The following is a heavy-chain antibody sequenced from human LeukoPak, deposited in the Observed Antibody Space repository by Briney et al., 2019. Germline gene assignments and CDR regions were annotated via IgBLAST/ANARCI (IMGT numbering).Heavy chain of an antibody. CDR2: IYYSGST. D-gene: IGHD3-3*01. J-gene: IGHJ6*03. CDR1: GGSISSSSYY. Sequence: SETLSLTCTVSGGSISSSSYYWGWIRQPPGKGLEWIGSIYYSGSTYYNPSLKSRVTISVDTSKNQFSLKLSSVTAADTAVYYCARHRSKYDFWSGYYPPTTYYYYMDVWGKGTTVTVSS. V-gene: IGHV4-39*01. CDR3: ARHRSKYDFWSGYYPPTTYYYYMDV.